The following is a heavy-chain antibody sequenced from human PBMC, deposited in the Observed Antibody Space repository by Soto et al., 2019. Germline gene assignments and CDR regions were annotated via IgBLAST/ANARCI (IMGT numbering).Heavy chain of an antibody. J-gene: IGHJ5*02. CDR2: IWSDGSTE. D-gene: IGHD2-2*01. CDR1: GFTFDRYG. Sequence: QPGGSLRLSCAASGFTFDRYGMHWVRQAPGKGLEWVAVIWSDGSTEYYADSVKGRFTISRDNSKNTMYLQMNSLRGEDTGVYYCARGRIPSAIFDWFDTWGQGTLVTVSS. V-gene: IGHV3-33*01. CDR3: ARGRIPSAIFDWFDT.